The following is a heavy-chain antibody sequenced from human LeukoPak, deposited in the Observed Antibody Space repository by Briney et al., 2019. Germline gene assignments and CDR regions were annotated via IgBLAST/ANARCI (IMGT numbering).Heavy chain of an antibody. CDR3: AKVRWDNSGWYYLDN. D-gene: IGHD6-19*01. CDR1: GFTFSDYN. CDR2: ISYDGSNK. J-gene: IGHJ4*02. Sequence: GGSLRLSCAASGFTFSDYNMHWVRQAPGKGLEWVAVISYDGSNKYYADSVKGRFTISRDNSKNTLYLQMNSLTDEDTAVYYCAKVRWDNSGWYYLDNWGQGTQVTVSS. V-gene: IGHV3-30*18.